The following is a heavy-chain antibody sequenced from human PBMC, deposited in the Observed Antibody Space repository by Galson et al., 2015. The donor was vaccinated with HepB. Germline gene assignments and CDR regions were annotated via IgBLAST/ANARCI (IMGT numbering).Heavy chain of an antibody. CDR3: AKDVIAAAGTPFDY. D-gene: IGHD6-13*01. CDR1: GFTFSNYA. Sequence: SLRLSCAASGFTFSNYAMTWVRQAPGKGLDWVSTISGSGTTTFYADSVKGRFTISRDKSKNTVYLQMNSLRAEDTAVYYCAKDVIAAAGTPFDYWGQGTLVTVSS. CDR2: ISGSGTTT. J-gene: IGHJ4*02. V-gene: IGHV3-23*01.